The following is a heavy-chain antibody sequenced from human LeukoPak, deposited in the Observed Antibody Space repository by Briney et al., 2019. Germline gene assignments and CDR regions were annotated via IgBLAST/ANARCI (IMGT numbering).Heavy chain of an antibody. CDR2: IIPIFGIA. D-gene: IGHD2-15*01. J-gene: IGHJ4*02. V-gene: IGHV1-69*04. CDR3: ARLGYCSGGSCSWDYFDY. Sequence: PVKVSCKASGGTFSSYAISWVRQAPGQGLEWMGRIIPIFGIANYAQKFQGRVTITADKSTSTAYMELSSLRSEDTAVYYCARLGYCSGGSCSWDYFDYWGQGTLVTVSS. CDR1: GGTFSSYA.